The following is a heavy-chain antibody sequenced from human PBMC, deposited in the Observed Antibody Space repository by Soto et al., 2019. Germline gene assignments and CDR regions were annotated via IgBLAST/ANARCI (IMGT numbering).Heavy chain of an antibody. CDR1: GGSISSGGYY. Sequence: QVQLQESGPGLVKPSQTLSLTCTVSGGSISSGGYYWSWIRQHPGKGLEWIGYIYYSGSTYYNPSLKSRVTISVDTSKNPFSLKLSSVTAADTAVYYCARETRNYYDSSGSSGMDVWGQGTTVTVSS. D-gene: IGHD3-22*01. J-gene: IGHJ6*02. V-gene: IGHV4-31*03. CDR2: IYYSGST. CDR3: ARETRNYYDSSGSSGMDV.